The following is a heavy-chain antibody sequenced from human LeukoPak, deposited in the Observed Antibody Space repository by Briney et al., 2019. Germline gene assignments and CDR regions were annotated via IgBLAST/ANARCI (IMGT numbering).Heavy chain of an antibody. J-gene: IGHJ4*02. D-gene: IGHD5-12*01. V-gene: IGHV3-7*01. CDR1: GFTFSSYW. Sequence: GGSLRLSCAASGFTFSSYWMSWVRQAPGKGLEWVANIKQDGSEKYYVDSVKGRFTISRDNAKNSLYLQMNSLRAEDTAVYYCARESPYDEYYLDYWGQGTLVTVSS. CDR2: IKQDGSEK. CDR3: ARESPYDEYYLDY.